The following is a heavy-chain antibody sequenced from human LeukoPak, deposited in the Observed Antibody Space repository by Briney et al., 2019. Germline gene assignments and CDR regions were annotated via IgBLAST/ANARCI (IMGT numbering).Heavy chain of an antibody. Sequence: SETLSLTCAVYGGSFSGYYWSWIRQPPGKGLEWIGEINHSGSTNYNPSLKRRVTISVDKSKNHFSLTLSSVTAAGAAVYYCAIDGATFDSSSLGHAWSQGTLVTVSS. CDR2: INHSGST. V-gene: IGHV4-34*01. CDR1: GGSFSGYY. D-gene: IGHD6-13*01. CDR3: AIDGATFDSSSLGHA. J-gene: IGHJ5*02.